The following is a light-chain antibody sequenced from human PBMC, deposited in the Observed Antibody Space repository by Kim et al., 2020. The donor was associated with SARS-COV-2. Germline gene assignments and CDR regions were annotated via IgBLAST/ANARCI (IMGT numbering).Light chain of an antibody. CDR1: QSISSY. V-gene: IGKV1-39*01. Sequence: DIQMTQSPSSLSASVGDRVTITCRASQSISSYLNWYQQKPGKAPKRLFYAASSLQSGLPSRFSGIGSGTDFTLTISSLQPEDFATYYCRQSHSNPLTVGRWTKVDIK. CDR3: RQSHSNPLT. CDR2: AAS. J-gene: IGKJ1*01.